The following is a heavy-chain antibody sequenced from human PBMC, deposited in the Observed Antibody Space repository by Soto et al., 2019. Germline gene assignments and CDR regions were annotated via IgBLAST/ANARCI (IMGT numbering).Heavy chain of an antibody. V-gene: IGHV3-48*01. CDR2: INSGSTSV. CDR3: TSSASPDAY. CDR1: GFDFNSYS. J-gene: IGHJ4*02. Sequence: EVQLVEYGGGLVQPGGSLRLSCVASGFDFNSYSMNWVRQAPGKGLEWISYINSGSTSVFYADSVKGRFTISRDNAKNSLYLQMNSLRAEDTAVYYCTSSASPDAYWGQGTLVTVSS. D-gene: IGHD1-26*01.